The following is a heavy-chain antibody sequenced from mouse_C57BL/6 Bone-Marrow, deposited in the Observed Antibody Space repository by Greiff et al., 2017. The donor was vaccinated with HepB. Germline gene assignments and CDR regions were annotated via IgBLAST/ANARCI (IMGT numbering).Heavy chain of an antibody. Sequence: EVMLVESGEGLVKPGGSLKLSCAASGFTFSSYAMSWVRQTPEKRLEWVAYISSGGDYIYYADTVKGRFTISRDNARNTLYLQMSSLKSEDTAMYYCTRDLLLQAFAYWGQGTLVTVSA. CDR3: TRDLLLQAFAY. J-gene: IGHJ3*01. CDR1: GFTFSSYA. D-gene: IGHD1-1*01. CDR2: ISSGGDYI. V-gene: IGHV5-9-1*02.